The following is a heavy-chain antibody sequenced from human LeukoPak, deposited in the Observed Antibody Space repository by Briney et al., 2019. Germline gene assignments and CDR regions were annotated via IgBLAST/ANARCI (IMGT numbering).Heavy chain of an antibody. CDR3: ARHFHSAWFGF. V-gene: IGHV5-51*01. D-gene: IGHD5-18*01. CDR2: IYPGGSNG. J-gene: IGHJ4*02. CDR1: GFDFTSYG. Sequence: GESLRISCKCSGFDFTSYGIAWVRQMPGKGLEWMGNIYPGGSNGRYSPSFQGQVTMSADKSITTVYLQWSSLKASDTAMYYCARHFHSAWFGFWGQGSLVTVSS.